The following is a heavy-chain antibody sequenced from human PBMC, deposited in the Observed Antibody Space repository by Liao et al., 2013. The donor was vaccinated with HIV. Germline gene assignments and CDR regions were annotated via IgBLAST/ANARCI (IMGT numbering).Heavy chain of an antibody. J-gene: IGHJ5*02. Sequence: QVVLQESGPGLVKPSETLTLTCTVSGASISTYSWSWIRQPAGKRLEWIGRLSANKLTNYNSSLKSRVTMSLDMSKSQFSLRLSSVTAADTAVYYCARVRLGLRRGNWFDPWSQGTLVIVSS. CDR1: GASISTYS. CDR3: ARVRLGLRRGNWFDP. D-gene: IGHD3-10*01. V-gene: IGHV4-4*07. CDR2: LSANKLT.